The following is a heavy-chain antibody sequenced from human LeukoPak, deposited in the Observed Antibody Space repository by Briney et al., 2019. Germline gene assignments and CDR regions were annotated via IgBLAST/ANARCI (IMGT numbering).Heavy chain of an antibody. D-gene: IGHD3-16*01. CDR2: IYYSGST. CDR3: ARSGGLDAFDI. J-gene: IGHJ3*02. V-gene: IGHV4-59*01. CDR1: GGSMSNIYY. Sequence: SETLSLTCNVSGGSMSNIYYWSWIRQPPGTGLEWIGYIYYSGSTNYNPSLKSRVTISVDTSKNQFSLKLSSVTAADTAVYYCARSGGLDAFDIWGQGTMVTVSS.